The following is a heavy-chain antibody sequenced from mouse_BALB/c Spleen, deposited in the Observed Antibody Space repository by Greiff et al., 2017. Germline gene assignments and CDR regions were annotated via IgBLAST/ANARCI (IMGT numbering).Heavy chain of an antibody. CDR3: AREIEVLPPYYAMDY. CDR1: GFSLTSYG. V-gene: IGHV2-9*02. CDR2: IWAGGST. J-gene: IGHJ4*01. Sequence: QVQLKESGPGLVAPSQSLSITCTVSGFSLTSYGVHWVRQPPGKGLEWLGVIWAGGSTNYNSALMSRLSISKDNSKSQVFLKMNSLQTDDTAMYYCAREIEVLPPYYAMDYWGQGISVTVSS. D-gene: IGHD1-1*01.